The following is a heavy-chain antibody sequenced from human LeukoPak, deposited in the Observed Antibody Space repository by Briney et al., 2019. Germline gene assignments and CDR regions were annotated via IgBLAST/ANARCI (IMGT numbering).Heavy chain of an antibody. CDR3: ARVEWFGELSPFDI. CDR1: GGSVSSGTYY. D-gene: IGHD3-10*01. V-gene: IGHV4-61*01. Sequence: SETLSLTCTVSGGSVSSGTYYWSWIRQPPGEGLGWIGYIYYSGSTNYNPSLKSRVTISVDTSKNQFSLKLSSVTAADTAVYYCARVEWFGELSPFDIWGQGTMVTVSS. CDR2: IYYSGST. J-gene: IGHJ3*02.